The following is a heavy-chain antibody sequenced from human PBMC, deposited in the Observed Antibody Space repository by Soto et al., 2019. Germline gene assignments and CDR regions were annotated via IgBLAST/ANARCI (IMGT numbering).Heavy chain of an antibody. CDR2: IYYSGST. Sequence: SETLSLTRTVSGGSISSYYWSWIRQPPGKGLEWIGYIYYSGSTNYNPSLKSRVTLSVDTSKNEFSLRLNSVTAADTAVYYCARALWGVDENGPYFDYWGQGTLVTVSS. CDR1: GGSISSYY. CDR3: ARALWGVDENGPYFDY. J-gene: IGHJ4*02. D-gene: IGHD3-10*01. V-gene: IGHV4-59*08.